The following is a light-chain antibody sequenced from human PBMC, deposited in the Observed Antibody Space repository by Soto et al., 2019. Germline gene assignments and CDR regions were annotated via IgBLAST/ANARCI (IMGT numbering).Light chain of an antibody. Sequence: DIQMTQSPSTLSASVGDRVTITCRASQSISSWLAWYQQKPGKAPKLLIYDASSLQSGVPSRFSGSGSGTEFTLTITGLQPDDFATYFCHQYKTYAWTFGQGTKVDIK. CDR2: DAS. V-gene: IGKV1-5*01. CDR1: QSISSW. J-gene: IGKJ1*01. CDR3: HQYKTYAWT.